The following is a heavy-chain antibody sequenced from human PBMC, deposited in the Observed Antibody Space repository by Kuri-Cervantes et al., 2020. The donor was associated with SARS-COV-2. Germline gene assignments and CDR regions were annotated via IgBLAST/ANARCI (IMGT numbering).Heavy chain of an antibody. D-gene: IGHD1-26*01. CDR1: GYTFTGYY. CDR2: INPNSGGT. CDR3: ARARYRGGYLFDY. J-gene: IGHJ4*02. Sequence: SVKVSCKASGYTFTGYYMHWVRQAPGQGREWMGWINPNSGGTNYAQKFQGRVTMTRDTSISTAYMELSRLRSDDTAVYYCARARYRGGYLFDYWGQGTLVTVSS. V-gene: IGHV1-2*02.